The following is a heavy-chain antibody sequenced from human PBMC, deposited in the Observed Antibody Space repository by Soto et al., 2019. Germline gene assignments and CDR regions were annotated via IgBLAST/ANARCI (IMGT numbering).Heavy chain of an antibody. CDR2: MNPNTGNS. J-gene: IGHJ4*02. CDR1: GYTFTSYD. D-gene: IGHD1-1*01. Sequence: ASVKVSCKASGYTFTSYDIYWVRQATGQGLEWMGCMNPNTGNSGYAQKFQGRVTMTSDTSISTAHMELSSLRSEDTAVYYCARRAETNGWNGFGADKYYFDFWGQGTLVTVSS. V-gene: IGHV1-8*01. CDR3: ARRAETNGWNGFGADKYYFDF.